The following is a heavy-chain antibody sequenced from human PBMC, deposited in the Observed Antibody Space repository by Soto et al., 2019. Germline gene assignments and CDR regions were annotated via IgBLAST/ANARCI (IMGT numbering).Heavy chain of an antibody. J-gene: IGHJ6*03. CDR1: GGSISSYY. CDR2: IYYSGST. V-gene: IGHV4-59*01. D-gene: IGHD3-10*01. Sequence: SETLSLTCTVSGGSISSYYWSWIRQPPGKGLEWIGYIYYSGSTNYNPSLKSRVTISVDTSKNQFSLKLSSVTAADTAVYYCARAIRITMVRGVVSPDYYYYYMDVWGKGTTVTVSS. CDR3: ARAIRITMVRGVVSPDYYYYYMDV.